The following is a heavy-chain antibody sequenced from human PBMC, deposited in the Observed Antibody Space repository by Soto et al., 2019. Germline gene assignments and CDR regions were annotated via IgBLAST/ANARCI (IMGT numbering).Heavy chain of an antibody. J-gene: IGHJ4*02. D-gene: IGHD5-12*01. CDR3: ARGQEGVVATH. V-gene: IGHV4-34*01. CDR1: GGSLSGYY. Sequence: QVQLQQWGAGLLKPSETLSLNCAVNGGSLSGYYWSWIRQPPGKGLEWIGEIKDGGGTNYSPSLKSRATISSDTSNNQFSLRLYSVTAADTGVYSCARGQEGVVATHWDQGTLVTVSS. CDR2: IKDGGGT.